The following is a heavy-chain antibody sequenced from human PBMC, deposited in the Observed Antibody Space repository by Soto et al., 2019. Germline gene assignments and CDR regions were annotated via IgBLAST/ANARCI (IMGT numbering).Heavy chain of an antibody. D-gene: IGHD3-10*01. CDR3: AREVYYGSGSNTPPYEY. J-gene: IGHJ4*02. CDR2: IYYSGST. Sequence: PSETLSLTCTVSGGSISSGDYYWSWIRQPPGKGLEWIGYIYYSGSTYYNPSLKSRVTISVDTSKNQFSLKLSSVTAADTAVYYCAREVYYGSGSNTPPYEYWGQGTLVTVSS. CDR1: GGSISSGDYY. V-gene: IGHV4-30-4*01.